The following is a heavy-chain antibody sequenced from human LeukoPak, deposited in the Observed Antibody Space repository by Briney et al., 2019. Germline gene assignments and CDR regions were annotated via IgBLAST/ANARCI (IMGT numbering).Heavy chain of an antibody. Sequence: GGSLRLSCAASGFTFSSYEMNWVRQAPGKGLEWVSYISSSGSTIYYADSVKGRFTISRDNAKNSLYLQMNSLRAEDTAVYYCARDSTYYYDSSGYYLNEYWGQGTLVTVSS. CDR3: ARDSTYYYDSSGYYLNEY. V-gene: IGHV3-48*03. CDR2: ISSSGSTI. J-gene: IGHJ4*02. CDR1: GFTFSSYE. D-gene: IGHD3-22*01.